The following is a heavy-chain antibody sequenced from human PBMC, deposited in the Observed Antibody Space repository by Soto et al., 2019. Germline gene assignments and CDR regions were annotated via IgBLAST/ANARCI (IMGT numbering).Heavy chain of an antibody. J-gene: IGHJ6*01. CDR2: ISFDGSDK. D-gene: IGHD4-4*01. CDR3: TKDRTTGTQGLFYGLDV. V-gene: IGHV3-30*18. CDR1: GFTFNRYG. Sequence: QMQLVESGGGVVQPGRSLRLSCVASGFTFNRYGMHWVRQAPSKGLEWVALISFDGSDKFYLDSVKGRFTLSRDNSKNTMFLQMNNLRSEDTALYYCTKDRTTGTQGLFYGLDVWGQGTTVTVSS.